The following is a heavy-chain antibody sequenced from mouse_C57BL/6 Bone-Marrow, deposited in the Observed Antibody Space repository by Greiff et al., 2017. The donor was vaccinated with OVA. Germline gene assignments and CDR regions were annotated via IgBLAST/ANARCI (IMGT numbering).Heavy chain of an antibody. CDR3: ARRKNSMDY. V-gene: IGHV5-4*01. Sequence: EVHLVESGGGLVKPGGSLKLSCAASGFTFSSYAMSWVRQTPEKRLEWVATISDGGSYTYYPDNVKGRFTISRDNAKNNLYLQMSHLKSEDTAMYYCARRKNSMDYWGQGTSVTVSS. CDR1: GFTFSSYA. J-gene: IGHJ4*01. CDR2: ISDGGSYT.